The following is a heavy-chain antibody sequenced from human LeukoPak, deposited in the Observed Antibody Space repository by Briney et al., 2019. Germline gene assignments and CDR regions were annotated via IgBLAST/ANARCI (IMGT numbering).Heavy chain of an antibody. D-gene: IGHD3-22*01. Sequence: SETLSLTCTVPGGSISSYYWSWIRQPPGKGLEWIGYVYYSGSTNCNPSLKSRVTISVDTSKNQFSLKLTSVTAADTAVYYCARHYDTSGYWYYFDYWGQGTLVTVSS. CDR2: VYYSGST. J-gene: IGHJ4*02. V-gene: IGHV4-59*08. CDR3: ARHYDTSGYWYYFDY. CDR1: GGSISSYY.